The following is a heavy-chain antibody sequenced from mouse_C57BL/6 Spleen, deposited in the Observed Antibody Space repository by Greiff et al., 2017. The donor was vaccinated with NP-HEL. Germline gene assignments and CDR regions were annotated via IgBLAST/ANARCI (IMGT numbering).Heavy chain of an antibody. CDR2: IDPSDSET. CDR1: GYTFTSYW. V-gene: IGHV1-52*01. CDR3: AREGDYYGSSYGY. D-gene: IGHD1-1*01. J-gene: IGHJ2*01. Sequence: QVHVKQPGAELVRPGSSVKLSCKASGYTFTSYWMHWVKQRPIQGLEWIGNIDPSDSETHYNQKFKEQATLTVDKSSSTAYLQLSSLTSEDSAVYYCAREGDYYGSSYGYWGQGTTLTVSS.